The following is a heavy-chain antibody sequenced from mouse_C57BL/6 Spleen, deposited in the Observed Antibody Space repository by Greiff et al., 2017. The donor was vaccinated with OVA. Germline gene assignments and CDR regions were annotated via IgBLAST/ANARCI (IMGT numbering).Heavy chain of an antibody. CDR3: AKRDDYGYFDV. Sequence: QVQLKESGPGLVQPSQSLSITCTVSGFSLTSYGVHWVRQPPGKGLEWLGVIWSGGSTDYNAAFISRLSISKDNSKSQVFFKMNSLQADDTAIYYCAKRDDYGYFDVWGTGTTVTVSS. J-gene: IGHJ1*03. V-gene: IGHV2-4*01. D-gene: IGHD2-3*01. CDR1: GFSLTSYG. CDR2: IWSGGST.